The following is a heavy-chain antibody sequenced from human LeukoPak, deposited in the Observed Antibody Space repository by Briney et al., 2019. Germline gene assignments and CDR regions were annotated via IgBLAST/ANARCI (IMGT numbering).Heavy chain of an antibody. CDR1: GFTFGDYA. Sequence: GRSRRLSCTASGFTFGDYAMSWVRQAPGKGLEWVGFIRSKAYGGTTEYAASVKGRFTISRDDSKSIAYLQMNSLKTEDTAVYYCTLTVGDYWGQGTLVTVSS. J-gene: IGHJ4*02. D-gene: IGHD3-16*01. CDR2: IRSKAYGGTT. CDR3: TLTVGDY. V-gene: IGHV3-49*04.